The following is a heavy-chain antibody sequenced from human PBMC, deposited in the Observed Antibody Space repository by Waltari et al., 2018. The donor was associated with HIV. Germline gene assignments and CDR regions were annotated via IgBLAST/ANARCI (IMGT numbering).Heavy chain of an antibody. Sequence: EVQLVESGGGLAKPGGSRRLSCAASGFSFSRYAMKWVRQAPGKGLEWIAYISRSSDYIYYADSIKGRFTISRDNAKNSVFLHMDNLRDGDTAVYYCTATVTTRGTFDYWGQGTAVPVS. CDR2: ISRSSDYI. CDR1: GFSFSRYA. D-gene: IGHD4-17*01. CDR3: TATVTTRGTFDY. V-gene: IGHV3-21*06. J-gene: IGHJ4*02.